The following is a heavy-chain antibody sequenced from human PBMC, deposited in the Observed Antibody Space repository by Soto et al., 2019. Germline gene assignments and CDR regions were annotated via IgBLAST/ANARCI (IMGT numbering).Heavy chain of an antibody. D-gene: IGHD1-20*01. CDR3: AHRLGGYTWNDGYFDY. Sequence: PSETLSLTCTVSGGSVSSDTYYWSWIRQPPGKGLEWMGNMNYSGNTNYNPSLKSRVTISVDTSKNQLSLKLRSVTAADTATYYCAHRLGGYTWNDGYFDYWGQGTPVTVSS. J-gene: IGHJ4*02. CDR1: GGSVSSDTYY. CDR2: MNYSGNT. V-gene: IGHV4-61*01.